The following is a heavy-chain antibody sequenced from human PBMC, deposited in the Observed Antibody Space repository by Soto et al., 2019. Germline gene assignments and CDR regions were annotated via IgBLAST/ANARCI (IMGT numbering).Heavy chain of an antibody. CDR3: ARDESAYSYPRSMDV. CDR2: ISAYKGDT. CDR1: GYTFTSYG. D-gene: IGHD5-18*01. V-gene: IGHV1-18*01. Sequence: QVQLVQSGAEVKKPGASVKVSCKASGYTFTSYGISWVRQAPGQGLEWMGWISAYKGDTNYAQKFQGRVAMTTDTSTSIAYMELRSLRSDDTAVDYCARDESAYSYPRSMDVWGQGTTVTVSS. J-gene: IGHJ6*02.